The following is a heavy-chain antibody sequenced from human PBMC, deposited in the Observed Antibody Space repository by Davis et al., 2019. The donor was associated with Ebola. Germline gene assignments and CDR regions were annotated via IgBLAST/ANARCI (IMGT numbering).Heavy chain of an antibody. D-gene: IGHD6-19*01. V-gene: IGHV4-34*01. CDR3: ARDKRSSWYGGMDV. Sequence: SETLSLTCAVYGGSFSGYYWSWIRQPPGKGLEWIGEINHSGSTNYNPSLKSRVTISVDTSKNQFSLKLSSVTAADTAVYYCARDKRSSWYGGMDVWGQGTTVTVSS. CDR2: INHSGST. CDR1: GGSFSGYY. J-gene: IGHJ6*02.